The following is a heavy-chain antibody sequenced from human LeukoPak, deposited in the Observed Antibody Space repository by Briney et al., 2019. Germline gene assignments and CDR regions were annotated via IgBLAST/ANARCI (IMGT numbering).Heavy chain of an antibody. J-gene: IGHJ4*02. CDR1: GGSISSYY. CDR2: IYYSGST. D-gene: IGHD4-17*01. Sequence: HPSETLSLTCTVSGGSISSYYWSWIRQPPGKGLEWIGYIYYSGSTNYNPSLKSRVTISVDTSKNQFSLKLGSVTAADTAVYYCARDSVAYGDYGEFDYWGQGTLVTVSS. CDR3: ARDSVAYGDYGEFDY. V-gene: IGHV4-59*01.